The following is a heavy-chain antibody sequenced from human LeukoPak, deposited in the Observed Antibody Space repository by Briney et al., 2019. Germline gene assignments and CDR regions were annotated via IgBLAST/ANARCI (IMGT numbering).Heavy chain of an antibody. J-gene: IGHJ4*02. CDR1: GFTVSSNY. CDR3: TTVRVVPAAI. D-gene: IGHD2-2*01. CDR2: IYSGGTT. Sequence: GGSLRLSCAASGFTVSSNYMSWVRQAPGKGLEWVSVIYSGGTTYYADSVKGRFTIPRDDSKNTLYLQMNSLRTEDTAVYYCTTVRVVPAAIGGQGTLVTVSS. V-gene: IGHV3-66*01.